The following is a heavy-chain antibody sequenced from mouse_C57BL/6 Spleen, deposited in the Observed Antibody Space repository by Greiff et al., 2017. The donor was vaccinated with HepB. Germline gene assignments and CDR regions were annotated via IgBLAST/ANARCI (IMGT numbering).Heavy chain of an antibody. D-gene: IGHD2-1*01. Sequence: EVQLQQSGTVLARPGASVKMSCKTSGYTFTSYWMHWVKQRPGQGLEWIGAIYPGNSDTSYNQKFKGKAKLTAVTSASTAYMELSSLTNEDSAVYYCTRCDYYSPYFDYWGQGTTLTVSS. CDR3: TRCDYYSPYFDY. CDR1: GYTFTSYW. J-gene: IGHJ2*01. CDR2: IYPGNSDT. V-gene: IGHV1-5*01.